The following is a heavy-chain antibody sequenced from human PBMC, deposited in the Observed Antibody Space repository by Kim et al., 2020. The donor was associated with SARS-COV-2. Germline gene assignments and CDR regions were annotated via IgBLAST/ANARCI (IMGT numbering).Heavy chain of an antibody. V-gene: IGHV1-69*13. Sequence: SVKVSCKASGGTFSSYAISWVRQAPGQGLEWMGGIIPIFGTANYAQKFQGRVTITADESTSTAYMELSSLRSEDTAVYYCARGGWAARPGRGRYYYYGMDVWGQGTTVTVSS. D-gene: IGHD6-6*01. J-gene: IGHJ6*02. CDR2: IIPIFGTA. CDR1: GGTFSSYA. CDR3: ARGGWAARPGRGRYYYYGMDV.